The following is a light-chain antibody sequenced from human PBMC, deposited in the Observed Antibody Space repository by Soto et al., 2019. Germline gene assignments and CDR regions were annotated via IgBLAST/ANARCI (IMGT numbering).Light chain of an antibody. V-gene: IGKV3D-20*02. CDR3: QHRSKWPIA. CDR1: QSVSNNY. J-gene: IGKJ5*01. CDR2: DAS. Sequence: EISFMRSPRTLSLYPEERARLSCRASQSVSNNYLAWYQQKPGQAPRLLIYDASKRATGIPARFSGSGSGTDFTLTISSLEPEDFAVYYCQHRSKWPIAFGQGTRLEIK.